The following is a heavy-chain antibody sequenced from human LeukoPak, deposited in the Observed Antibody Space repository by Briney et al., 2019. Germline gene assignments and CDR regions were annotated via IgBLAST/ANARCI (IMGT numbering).Heavy chain of an antibody. Sequence: GGSLRLSCAASGFTFSTYAMSWVRQAPGKGLEWVSSISGSGGSTDYADSVKGRFTISRDNAENLLYLQMNSLRAEDTAVYYCTRDQEGSDYWGQGTLVTVSS. V-gene: IGHV3-23*01. CDR2: ISGSGGST. CDR1: GFTFSTYA. CDR3: TRDQEGSDY. J-gene: IGHJ4*02.